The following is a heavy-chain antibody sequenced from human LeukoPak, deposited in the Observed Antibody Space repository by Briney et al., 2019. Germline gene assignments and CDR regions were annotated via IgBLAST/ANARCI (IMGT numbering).Heavy chain of an antibody. CDR3: ARTGESHAFDI. CDR2: ISSSGSTI. V-gene: IGHV3-11*04. Sequence: GGSLRLSCAASGFTFSDYYMSWIRQAPGKGLEWVSYISSSGSTIYYTDSVKGRFTISRDNSKKTLYLEMNSLRVEDTAVYYCARTGESHAFDIWGQGTMVTVSS. CDR1: GFTFSDYY. D-gene: IGHD1-26*01. J-gene: IGHJ3*02.